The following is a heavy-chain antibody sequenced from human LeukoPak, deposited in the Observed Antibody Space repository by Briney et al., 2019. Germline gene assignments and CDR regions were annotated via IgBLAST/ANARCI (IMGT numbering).Heavy chain of an antibody. Sequence: SETLSLTCAVSGGSISGKYWSWIRQTPGKGLEWVGYIYYSGTTKYNPSLKSRVTISVDTSKNQFSLKVRSVTTADTAVYYCARAVQLERPPPLIDYYYMDVWGKGTTVTVSS. V-gene: IGHV4-59*01. CDR2: IYYSGTT. D-gene: IGHD1-1*01. CDR1: GGSISGKY. CDR3: ARAVQLERPPPLIDYYYMDV. J-gene: IGHJ6*03.